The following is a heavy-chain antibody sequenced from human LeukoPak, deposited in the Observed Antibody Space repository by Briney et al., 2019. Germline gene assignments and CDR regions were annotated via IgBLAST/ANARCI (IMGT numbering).Heavy chain of an antibody. CDR1: GFTFSSYA. V-gene: IGHV3-23*01. D-gene: IGHD2-15*01. J-gene: IGHJ4*02. CDR2: ISGSGGST. CDR3: AKVGVVVAATLYFDY. Sequence: PGGSLRLSCAASGFTFSSYAMSWVRQAPGKGLEWVSAISGSGGSTYYADSVKGRFTISRDNSKNTLYLQMNSQRAEDTAVYYCAKVGVVVAATLYFDYWGQGTLVTVSS.